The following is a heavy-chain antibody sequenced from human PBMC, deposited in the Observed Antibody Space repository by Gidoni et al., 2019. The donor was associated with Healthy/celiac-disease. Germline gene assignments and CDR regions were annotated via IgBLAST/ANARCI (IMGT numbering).Heavy chain of an antibody. V-gene: IGHV3-30*18. CDR3: AKDRDALDV. J-gene: IGHJ6*04. Sequence: VQLVESGGGVVQPGRSLRLSYAASGFTFSSYGIHWVRQAPGKGLEWVAVISYDGSNKYYADSVKGRFTISRDNSKNTLYLQMNSLSAEDTAVYYCAKDRDALDVWGKGTTVTVSS. CDR1: GFTFSSYG. D-gene: IGHD2-2*01. CDR2: ISYDGSNK.